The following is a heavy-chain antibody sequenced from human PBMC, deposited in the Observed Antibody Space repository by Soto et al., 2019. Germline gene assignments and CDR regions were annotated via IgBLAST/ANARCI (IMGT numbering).Heavy chain of an antibody. V-gene: IGHV1-3*01. D-gene: IGHD5-12*01. J-gene: IGHJ6*02. CDR2: INGGSGNT. Sequence: GASVKVSCKASGYSFPKYAIHWVRQAPGQRLEWMGWINGGSGNTKYSQKFQGRVTMTRDTSATTAYMELSSLKSEDTAVYYCASTRKGNSGYDYYFYGMDVWGQGTKVTVSS. CDR3: ASTRKGNSGYDYYFYGMDV. CDR1: GYSFPKYA.